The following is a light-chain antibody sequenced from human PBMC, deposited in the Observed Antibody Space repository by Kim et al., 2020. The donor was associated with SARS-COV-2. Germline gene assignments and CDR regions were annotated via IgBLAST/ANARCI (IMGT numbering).Light chain of an antibody. J-gene: IGLJ2*01. CDR2: EDN. CDR3: QSYDSSNVV. Sequence: GKPGTISCTRSSGSIASNYVQWYQQRPGSAPTTVIYEDNQRPSGVPDRFSGSIDSSSNSASLTISGLKTEDEADYYCQSYDSSNVVFGGGTQLTVL. CDR1: SGSIASNY. V-gene: IGLV6-57*03.